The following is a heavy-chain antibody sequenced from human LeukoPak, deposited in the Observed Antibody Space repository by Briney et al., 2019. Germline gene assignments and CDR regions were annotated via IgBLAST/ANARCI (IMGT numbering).Heavy chain of an antibody. V-gene: IGHV3-30*02. CDR2: IRYDGSNN. D-gene: IGHD6-13*01. J-gene: IGHJ4*02. Sequence: PGGSLRLSCAASGFTFSSCGMHWVRQAPGKGLEWVAFIRYDGSNNYYEDSVKGRFTISRDNSKNTLYLQMNSLRAEDTAVYYCAKDKSSSSKSFEYWGAGTLVTVSS. CDR1: GFTFSSCG. CDR3: AKDKSSSSKSFEY.